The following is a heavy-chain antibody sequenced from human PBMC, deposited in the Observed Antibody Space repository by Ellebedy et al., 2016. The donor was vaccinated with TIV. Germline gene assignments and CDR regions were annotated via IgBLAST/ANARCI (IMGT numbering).Heavy chain of an antibody. V-gene: IGHV1-18*01. CDR3: ARYRLGQGLAYQFLDY. D-gene: IGHD2-2*01. J-gene: IGHJ4*02. CDR2: ISGYNGNT. CDR1: GYSLSALS. Sequence: AASVKVSCKVSGYSLSALSMHWVRQAPGKGLEWMGWISGYNGNTNYAQKLQDRVTMTTDKSTSTAYMELRSLRSDDTAVYYCARYRLGQGLAYQFLDYWGQGTLVTVSS.